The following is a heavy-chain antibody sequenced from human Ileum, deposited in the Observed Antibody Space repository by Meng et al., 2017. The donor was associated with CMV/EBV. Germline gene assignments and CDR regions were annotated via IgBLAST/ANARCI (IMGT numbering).Heavy chain of an antibody. CDR2: INPGGSTT. V-gene: IGHV3-74*01. CDR1: GFTFSSYW. Sequence: GESLKISCEASGFTFSSYWMHWVRQAPGKGLVWVSRINPGGSTTNYADSVKGRFSISRDNAKNTLYLQMNGLRADDTAVYYCATAGNYRLDTWGQGTRVTVSS. J-gene: IGHJ4*02. CDR3: ATAGNYRLDT. D-gene: IGHD5-24*01.